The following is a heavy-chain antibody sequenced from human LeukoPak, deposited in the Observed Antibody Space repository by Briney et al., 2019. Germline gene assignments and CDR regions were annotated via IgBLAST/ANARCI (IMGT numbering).Heavy chain of an antibody. CDR2: IYPGDSDA. J-gene: IGHJ4*02. D-gene: IGHD1-26*01. CDR1: GYDFTSYW. V-gene: IGHV5-51*01. Sequence: GDSLKISCKASGYDFTSYWIGWVRQMPGKGLKWMGIIYPGDSDARYSPSFQGQVTISADKSISTAYLQWSSLKASDTAMYYCARRRDLYSGSYYPFDYWGQGTLVTVSS. CDR3: ARRRDLYSGSYYPFDY.